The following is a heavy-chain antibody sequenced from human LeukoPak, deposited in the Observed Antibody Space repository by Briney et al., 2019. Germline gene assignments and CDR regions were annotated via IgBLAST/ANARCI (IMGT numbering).Heavy chain of an antibody. J-gene: IGHJ6*02. CDR1: GYTFTSYD. D-gene: IGHD6-6*01. Sequence: ASVKVSCKASGYTFTSYDINWVRQATGQGLEWMGWMNPNSGNTGYAQKFQGRVTMTRNTSISTAYMELSRLRSDDTAVYYCATEREDSSTFLYGMDVWGQGTTVTVSS. V-gene: IGHV1-8*01. CDR2: MNPNSGNT. CDR3: ATEREDSSTFLYGMDV.